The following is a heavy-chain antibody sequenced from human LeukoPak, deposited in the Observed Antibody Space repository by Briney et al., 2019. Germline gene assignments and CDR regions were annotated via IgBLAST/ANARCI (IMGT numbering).Heavy chain of an antibody. CDR3: ARNLRFLGAFDI. CDR1: GFTFSDAW. CDR2: INHSGST. V-gene: IGHV4-34*01. Sequence: GSLRLSCAASGFTFSDAWMSWVRQPPGKGLEWIGEINHSGSTNYNPSLKSRVTISVDTSKNQFSLKLSSVTAADTAVYYCARNLRFLGAFDIWGQGTMVTVSS. D-gene: IGHD3-3*01. J-gene: IGHJ3*02.